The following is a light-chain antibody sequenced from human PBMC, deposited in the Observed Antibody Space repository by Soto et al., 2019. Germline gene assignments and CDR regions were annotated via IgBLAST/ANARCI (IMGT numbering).Light chain of an antibody. J-gene: IGKJ1*01. CDR3: QQYYSTPPT. CDR2: WAS. CDR1: QSLLSSNGYNY. Sequence: DIVMTQSPLSLPVTPGEPASISCRSTQSLLSSNGYNYLAWYQQKPGQPPKLLIYWASTRESGVPDRFSGSGSGTDFTLTISSLQAEDVAVYYCQQYYSTPPTFGQGTKVDIK. V-gene: IGKV4-1*01.